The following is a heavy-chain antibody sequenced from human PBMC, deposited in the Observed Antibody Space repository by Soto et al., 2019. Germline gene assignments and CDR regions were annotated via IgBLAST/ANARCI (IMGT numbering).Heavy chain of an antibody. CDR2: IKSKTDGGAT. D-gene: IGHD2-15*01. CDR3: TSVGYCSGDNCDHYSYGMDV. CDR1: GFTFSHAW. V-gene: IGHV3-15*07. J-gene: IGHJ6*02. Sequence: EVQLVESGGGLVKPGGSLRLSCAASGFTFSHAWMNWVRQAPGKGLEWVGRIKSKTDGGATDCAAPVKGRFTISRDDSKTTLYLHMNSLKTEDTAVYYCTSVGYCSGDNCDHYSYGMDVWGQGTTVTVSS.